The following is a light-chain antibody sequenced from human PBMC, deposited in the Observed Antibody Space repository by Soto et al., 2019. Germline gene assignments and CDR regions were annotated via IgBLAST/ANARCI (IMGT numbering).Light chain of an antibody. CDR3: QQYNNWPWA. CDR2: GAS. Sequence: EIVMTQSPATLSVSPGERATLSCRASQSISSDLAWYQQQRGQAPRLLIYGASTRATGIPVRFSGSGSGTECTLPSSNLQSEDFGVYSCQQYNNWPWAFGQGTKVEIK. CDR1: QSISSD. J-gene: IGKJ1*01. V-gene: IGKV3-15*01.